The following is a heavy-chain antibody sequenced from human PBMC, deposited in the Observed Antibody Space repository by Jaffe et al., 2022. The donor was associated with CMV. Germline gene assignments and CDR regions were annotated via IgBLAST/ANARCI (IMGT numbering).Heavy chain of an antibody. Sequence: QVQLQQWGAGLLKPSETLSLTCAVYGGSFSGYYWSWIRQPPGKGLEWIGEINHSGSTNYNPSLKSRVTISVDTSKNQFSLKLSSVTAADTAVYYCARLNMVRGVTYWGQGTLVTVSS. J-gene: IGHJ4*02. CDR2: INHSGST. CDR1: GGSFSGYY. D-gene: IGHD3-10*01. CDR3: ARLNMVRGVTY. V-gene: IGHV4-34*01.